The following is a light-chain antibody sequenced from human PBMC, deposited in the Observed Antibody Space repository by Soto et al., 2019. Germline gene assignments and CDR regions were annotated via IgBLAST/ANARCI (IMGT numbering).Light chain of an antibody. CDR3: QVWDRSTVV. Sequence: SYEPTQPLSVSVALGQTATITCGGDNIGGRNVHWYQLNPGQAPVLVIYRDTNRPSGIPERFSGSNSGNTATLAISGVQAGDDADYYCQVWDRSTVVFGGGTKVTVL. CDR2: RDT. CDR1: NIGGRN. V-gene: IGLV3-9*01. J-gene: IGLJ3*02.